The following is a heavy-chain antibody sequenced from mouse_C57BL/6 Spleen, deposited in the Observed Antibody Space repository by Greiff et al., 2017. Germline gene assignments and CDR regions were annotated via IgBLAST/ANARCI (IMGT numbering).Heavy chain of an antibody. V-gene: IGHV1-72*01. CDR2: IDPNSGGT. CDR3: AREGMTTVVAPNLDY. Sequence: QVQLQQPGAELVKPGASVKLSCKASGYTFTSYWMHWVKQRPGRGLEWIGRIDPNSGGTKYNEKFKSKATLTVDKPSSTAYMQLSSLTSEDSAVYDRAREGMTTVVAPNLDYWGQGTTLTVSS. J-gene: IGHJ2*01. CDR1: GYTFTSYW. D-gene: IGHD1-1*01.